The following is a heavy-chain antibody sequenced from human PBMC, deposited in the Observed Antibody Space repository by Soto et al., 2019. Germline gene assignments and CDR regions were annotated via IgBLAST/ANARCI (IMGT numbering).Heavy chain of an antibody. CDR2: IWYDGSNK. Sequence: QVQLVESGGGVVQPGRSLRLSCAASGFTFSSYGMHWVRQAPGKGLEWVAVIWYDGSNKYYADSVKGRFTISRDNSKNTLYLQMNSLRAEDTAVYYCARVWQWLVPRGDGYFDYWGQGTLVTVSS. CDR3: ARVWQWLVPRGDGYFDY. V-gene: IGHV3-33*01. CDR1: GFTFSSYG. J-gene: IGHJ4*02. D-gene: IGHD6-19*01.